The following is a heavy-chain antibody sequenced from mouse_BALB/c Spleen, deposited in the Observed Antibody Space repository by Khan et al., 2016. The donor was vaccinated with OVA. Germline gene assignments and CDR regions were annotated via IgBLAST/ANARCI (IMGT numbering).Heavy chain of an antibody. CDR1: GYTFSTYW. CDR2: INPSSGYT. J-gene: IGHJ2*01. V-gene: IGHV1-7*01. Sequence: VQLQVPGAELAKPGASVKMSCQASGYTFSTYWIHWVKQRPGQGLEWIGYINPSSGYTYYNQRFNDKSTLTADKSSSTAYMQLSSLTSEDSAVYYCARDRMDYWGQGTTLTVSS. CDR3: ARDRMDY.